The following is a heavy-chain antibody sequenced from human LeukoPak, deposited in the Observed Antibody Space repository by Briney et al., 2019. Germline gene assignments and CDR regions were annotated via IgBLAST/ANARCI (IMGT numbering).Heavy chain of an antibody. V-gene: IGHV3-53*01. CDR2: IYSGGNT. J-gene: IGHJ3*02. CDR3: ARGVAAASLAGFDI. D-gene: IGHD6-13*01. Sequence: PGGSLRLSCAASVFTVSSNYMKLVRQAPGKGLEWVSIIYSGGNTYYSDSVKGRFTVSRDNSKNTLYLQMNSLRAEDTAVYYCARGVAAASLAGFDIWGQGTMVTISS. CDR1: VFTVSSNY.